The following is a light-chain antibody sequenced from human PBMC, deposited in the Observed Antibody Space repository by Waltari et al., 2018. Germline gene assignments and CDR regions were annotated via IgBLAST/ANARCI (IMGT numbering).Light chain of an antibody. CDR1: QNINSF. J-gene: IGKJ1*01. CDR2: AAS. CDR3: QQSYSTWT. V-gene: IGKV1-39*01. Sequence: DIQMTQSPSSLSASVGDRVTITCRASQNINSFLNWYQQKPGRAPKLLIYAASSLHSGVPSRFSGSGSGTDYTLTTSSLQPEDFATYYCQQSYSTWTSGHGTKVEI.